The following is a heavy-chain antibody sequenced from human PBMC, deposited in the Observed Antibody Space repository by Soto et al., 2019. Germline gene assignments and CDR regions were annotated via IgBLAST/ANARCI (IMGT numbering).Heavy chain of an antibody. CDR2: INPNSGGT. CDR1: GGTFSSYA. Sequence: ASVKVSCKASGGTFSSYAISWVRQAPGQGLEWMGGINPNSGGTNYAQKFQGWVTITRDTSISTAYMELSRLRSDDTAVYYCARALTRRDGYKAFGYWGQGTLVTVSS. CDR3: ARALTRRDGYKAFGY. V-gene: IGHV1-2*04. J-gene: IGHJ4*02. D-gene: IGHD5-12*01.